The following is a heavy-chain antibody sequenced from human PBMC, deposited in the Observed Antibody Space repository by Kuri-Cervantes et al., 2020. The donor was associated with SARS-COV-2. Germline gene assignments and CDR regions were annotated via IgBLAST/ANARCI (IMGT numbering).Heavy chain of an antibody. Sequence: GGSLRLSCAASGFTFSSYGMHWVRQAPGKGLEWVAVISYDGSNKYYADSVKGRFTISRDDSKNTLYLQMNSLRVEDTAVYYCAREFHDFWSGYYGPYYFYAMDVWGQGTTVTVSS. CDR3: AREFHDFWSGYYGPYYFYAMDV. J-gene: IGHJ6*02. CDR1: GFTFSSYG. CDR2: ISYDGSNK. V-gene: IGHV3-30*03. D-gene: IGHD3-3*01.